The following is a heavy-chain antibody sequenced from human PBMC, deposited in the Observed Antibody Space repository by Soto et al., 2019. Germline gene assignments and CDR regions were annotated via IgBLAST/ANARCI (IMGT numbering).Heavy chain of an antibody. CDR1: GFTVSSYS. D-gene: IGHD3-3*01. J-gene: IGHJ5*02. V-gene: IGHV3-48*02. CDR3: AREPPRAIFGVVTLNWFDP. Sequence: PGGSLRLSCAASGFTVSSYSMNWVRQAPGKGLEWVSFISSSSSTIYYADSAKGRFTISRDNAKNSLYLQMNSLRDEDTAVYYCAREPPRAIFGVVTLNWFDPWGQGTLVTVSS. CDR2: ISSSSSTI.